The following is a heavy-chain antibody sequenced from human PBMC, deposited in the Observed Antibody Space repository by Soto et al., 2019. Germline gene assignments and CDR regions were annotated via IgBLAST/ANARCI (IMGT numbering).Heavy chain of an antibody. CDR3: ARIKSAYYNITSYSFDY. J-gene: IGHJ4*02. Sequence: QVQLQESGPGLVKPSQTLSLTCSVSGGSISSGGYYWSWIRQLPGKGLEWIGYIYFSGSSYYNPSLKRRITISLNPSKIHFSLRLASLTAADTAVYYCARIKSAYYNITSYSFDYWGRGTLVTVSS. V-gene: IGHV4-31*03. CDR1: GGSISSGGYY. D-gene: IGHD3-9*01. CDR2: IYFSGSS.